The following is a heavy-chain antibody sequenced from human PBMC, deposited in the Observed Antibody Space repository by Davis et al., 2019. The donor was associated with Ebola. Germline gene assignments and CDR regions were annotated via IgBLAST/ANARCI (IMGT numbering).Heavy chain of an antibody. J-gene: IGHJ5*02. CDR2: VSGSGGSE. Sequence: GESLKISCAASGFMFKMYAMNWVRQAPGRGLEWVSAVSGSGGSEYYADSVKGRFTIARDNSNNMLYLEMNSLRVEDSATYYCARGSRLVVVPSSMLDPWGQGRVVTVSS. CDR3: ARGSRLVVVPSSMLDP. V-gene: IGHV3-23*01. D-gene: IGHD2-2*01. CDR1: GFMFKMYA.